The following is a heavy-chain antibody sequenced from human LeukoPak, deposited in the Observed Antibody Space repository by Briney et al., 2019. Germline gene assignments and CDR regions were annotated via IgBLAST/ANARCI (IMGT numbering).Heavy chain of an antibody. D-gene: IGHD2-15*01. V-gene: IGHV3-23*01. J-gene: IGHJ4*02. CDR2: ILGGGGST. CDR1: GFTFSSYP. CDR3: ASQIFGSGQNY. Sequence: GGSLRLSCAASGFTFSSYPMSWVRQTPGKGLEWVSAILGGGGSTFYADSAKGRFTISRDNSKSILYLQMNSLRAEDTAVYYCASQIFGSGQNYWGQGALVTVSS.